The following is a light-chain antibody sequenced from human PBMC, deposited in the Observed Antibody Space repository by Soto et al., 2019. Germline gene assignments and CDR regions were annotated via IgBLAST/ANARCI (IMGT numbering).Light chain of an antibody. Sequence: QSVLTQPPSVSAAPGQKVTISCSGSSSNIGNNYVSWYQQLPGTAPKLLIYDNIKRPSGIPDRFSGSKSGTSATLGITGLQTGDEADYYCGAWDDSLSAVFGGGTKLTVL. J-gene: IGLJ2*01. CDR1: SSNIGNNY. CDR2: DNI. V-gene: IGLV1-51*01. CDR3: GAWDDSLSAV.